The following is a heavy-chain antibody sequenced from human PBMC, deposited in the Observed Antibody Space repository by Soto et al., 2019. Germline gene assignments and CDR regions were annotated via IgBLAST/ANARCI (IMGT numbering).Heavy chain of an antibody. D-gene: IGHD6-19*01. CDR2: IKSKTDGGTT. CDR3: TTADSRHIAVAGSRAPDAFDI. V-gene: IGHV3-15*07. Sequence: PGGSLRLSCAASGFTFSNAWMNWVRQAPGKGLEWVGRIKSKTDGGTTDYAAPVKGRFTISRDDSKNTLYLQMNSLKTEDTAVYYCTTADSRHIAVAGSRAPDAFDIWGQGTMVTVSS. CDR1: GFTFSNAW. J-gene: IGHJ3*02.